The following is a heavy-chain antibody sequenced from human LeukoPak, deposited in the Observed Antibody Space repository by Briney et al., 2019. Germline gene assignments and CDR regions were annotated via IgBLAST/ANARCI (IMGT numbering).Heavy chain of an antibody. J-gene: IGHJ6*02. Sequence: AGSLRLSCAASGFTFSSYGMHWVRQAPGKGLEWVAFIRYDGSNKYYADSVKGRFTISRDNSKNTLYLQMNSLRAEDTAVYYCAKSMVSRYGMDVWGQGTTVTVSS. CDR3: AKSMVSRYGMDV. CDR2: IRYDGSNK. V-gene: IGHV3-30*02. D-gene: IGHD5-18*01. CDR1: GFTFSSYG.